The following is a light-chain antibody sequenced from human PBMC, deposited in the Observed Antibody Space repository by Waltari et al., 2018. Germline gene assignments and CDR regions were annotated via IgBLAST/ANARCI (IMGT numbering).Light chain of an antibody. Sequence: QSAMTQPASVSGSPGQSIPISCIGTISDRVTYKRLPWYQQSPGKAPKLMIYGVNSRPSGVSNRFSGSKSGNTASLTISGLQAEDEADYYCSSYTTNTRVFGGGTKLTVL. CDR2: GVN. CDR1: ISDRVTYKR. J-gene: IGLJ3*02. CDR3: SSYTTNTRV. V-gene: IGLV2-14*03.